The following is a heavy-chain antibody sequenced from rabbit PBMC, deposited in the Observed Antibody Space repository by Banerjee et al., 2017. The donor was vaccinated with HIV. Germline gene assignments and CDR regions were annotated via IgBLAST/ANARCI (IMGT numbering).Heavy chain of an antibody. J-gene: IGHJ4*01. D-gene: IGHD4-1*01. V-gene: IGHV1S40*01. Sequence: QSLEESGGDLVKPGASLTLTCTASGFSFSSYWMCWVRQAPGKGLEWIGCIYTGSVSTYYASWAKGPFTISKTSSTMVTLQMTSLTAADTATYFCARDLAGVIGWNFNLWGPGTLVTDS. CDR3: ARDLAGVIGWNFNL. CDR2: IYTGSVST. CDR1: GFSFSSYW.